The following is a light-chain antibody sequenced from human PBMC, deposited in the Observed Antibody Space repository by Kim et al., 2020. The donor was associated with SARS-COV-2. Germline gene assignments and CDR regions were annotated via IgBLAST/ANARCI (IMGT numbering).Light chain of an antibody. Sequence: SPGGRATLSCRASQGVSSSLGWYQQKPGQAPRLLIYDASNRATGTPARFSGSGSGTDFTLTISSLEYEDSAVYYCQQRGAWPLITFGQGTRLEIK. CDR2: DAS. CDR1: QGVSSS. CDR3: QQRGAWPLIT. V-gene: IGKV3-11*01. J-gene: IGKJ5*01.